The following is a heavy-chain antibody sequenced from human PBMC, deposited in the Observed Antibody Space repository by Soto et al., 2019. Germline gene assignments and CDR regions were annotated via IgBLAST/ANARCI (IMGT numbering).Heavy chain of an antibody. Sequence: PGGSLRLSCAASGFTFRNYGMNWVRQAPGKGLEWVSYIGIGSSTKYYADSVKGRFTISRDNAKNSLYLQMNSLRAEDTAAYYCARDQLYYNDISGRALNGFDVWGQGTMVTVPS. CDR1: GFTFRNYG. D-gene: IGHD3-22*01. V-gene: IGHV3-48*01. J-gene: IGHJ3*01. CDR3: ARDQLYYNDISGRALNGFDV. CDR2: IGIGSSTK.